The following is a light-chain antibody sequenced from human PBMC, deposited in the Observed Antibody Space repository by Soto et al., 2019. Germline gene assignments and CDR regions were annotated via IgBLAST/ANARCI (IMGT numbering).Light chain of an antibody. CDR3: QQYYSTLIT. CDR2: WAS. V-gene: IGKV4-1*01. Sequence: DIVMTQSPESLAVSLGERATINCKSSQSVLYSSNNKNYLAWYKQKPGQPPKLLISWASTRESGVPDRFSGSGSGTNFTLTISSLQAEDVAVYYCQQYYSTLITFGQGTRLEIK. CDR1: QSVLYSSNNKNY. J-gene: IGKJ5*01.